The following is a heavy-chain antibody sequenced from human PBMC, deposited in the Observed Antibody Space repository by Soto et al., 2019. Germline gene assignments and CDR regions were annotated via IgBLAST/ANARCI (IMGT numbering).Heavy chain of an antibody. CDR3: ARVGGSYYRVFDY. J-gene: IGHJ4*02. CDR1: GASISRYY. CDR2: IDYSGST. D-gene: IGHD1-26*01. V-gene: IGHV4-59*01. Sequence: SETLSLTCTVSGASISRYYWSWIRQPPGKGLEWIGYIDYSGSTNYNPSLKSRVTISEDTSKNQFSLDLSSVTTADTAVYYCARVGGSYYRVFDYWGQGTLVTVSS.